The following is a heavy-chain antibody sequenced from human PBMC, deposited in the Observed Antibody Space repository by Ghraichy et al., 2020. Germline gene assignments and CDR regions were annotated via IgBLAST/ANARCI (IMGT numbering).Heavy chain of an antibody. D-gene: IGHD3-16*01. Sequence: LSLTCVASGFAFGNFGSYTMAWVRQAPGKGLEQVAGIFGDGDGQVYADSVKGRFTISRDNSKNTLYLRMSTLRVDDTAIYYCAKDEAPDYGHFDSWGQGTLVTVSS. CDR3: AKDEAPDYGHFDS. J-gene: IGHJ4*02. V-gene: IGHV3-23*01. CDR2: IFGDGDGQ. CDR1: GFAFGNFGSYT.